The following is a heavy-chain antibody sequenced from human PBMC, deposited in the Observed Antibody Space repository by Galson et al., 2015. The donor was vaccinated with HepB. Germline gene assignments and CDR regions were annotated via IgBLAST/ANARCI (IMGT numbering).Heavy chain of an antibody. D-gene: IGHD2/OR15-2a*01. Sequence: SVKVSCKASGGTFSNYAFSWVRQAPGQGLEWMGGITPIFGTTDSAEKFQGRVTFTANISASTAYMELNSLTADDTAVYYCAGRGGNFYWFDPWGQGTLVTVSS. V-gene: IGHV1-69*06. CDR3: AGRGGNFYWFDP. J-gene: IGHJ5*01. CDR2: ITPIFGTT. CDR1: GGTFSNYA.